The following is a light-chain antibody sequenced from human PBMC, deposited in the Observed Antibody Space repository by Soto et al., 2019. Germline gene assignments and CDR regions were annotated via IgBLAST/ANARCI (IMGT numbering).Light chain of an antibody. Sequence: DIQMTQSPSTLSASVGDRVTITCRASQSISSWLAWHQQKPGKAPRLLIYKASNLESGVASRFSGSGSGTEVTLTITSLQPDDSAIYYCQQYNDNWTFGQGTKVE. CDR1: QSISSW. J-gene: IGKJ1*01. CDR3: QQYNDNWT. V-gene: IGKV1-5*03. CDR2: KAS.